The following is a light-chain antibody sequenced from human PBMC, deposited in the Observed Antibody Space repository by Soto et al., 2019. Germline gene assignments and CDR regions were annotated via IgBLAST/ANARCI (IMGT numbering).Light chain of an antibody. V-gene: IGKV3-20*01. Sequence: EIVLTQSPGTLSLSSGERATLSCRASQSVSSNLAWYQQKPGQAPRLLIYGASSRATGIPDRFSGSGSGTDFTLTISRLEPEDFAVYYCQQYGSSPRTFGQGTRWIS. CDR1: QSVSSN. J-gene: IGKJ1*01. CDR2: GAS. CDR3: QQYGSSPRT.